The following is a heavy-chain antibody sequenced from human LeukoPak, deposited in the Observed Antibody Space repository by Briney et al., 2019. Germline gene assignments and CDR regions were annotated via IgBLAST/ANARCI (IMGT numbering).Heavy chain of an antibody. CDR2: VSGSGGST. Sequence: GGSLRLSCAASGFTFSNSAMSWVRQAPGKGLEWVSSVSGSGGSTYYADSVKGRFTISRDNSKNTLYLQVNSLRAEDTAVYYCARADTSGYVYYFDYWGQGTLVTVSS. J-gene: IGHJ4*02. V-gene: IGHV3-23*01. D-gene: IGHD3-22*01. CDR3: ARADTSGYVYYFDY. CDR1: GFTFSNSA.